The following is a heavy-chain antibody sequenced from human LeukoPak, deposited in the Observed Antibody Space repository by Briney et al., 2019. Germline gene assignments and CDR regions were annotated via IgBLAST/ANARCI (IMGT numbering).Heavy chain of an antibody. D-gene: IGHD3-9*01. Sequence: GGSLRLSCAASGFSFYTYAMSWVRQAPGKGLEWVSFITAGGRSTDYAESVKGRFTISRDNSKNTLYLQMNSLSVEDTAVYYCATNSFYYDTLTGYPPWGQGTVVTVSS. J-gene: IGHJ5*02. V-gene: IGHV3-23*01. CDR2: ITAGGRST. CDR1: GFSFYTYA. CDR3: ATNSFYYDTLTGYPP.